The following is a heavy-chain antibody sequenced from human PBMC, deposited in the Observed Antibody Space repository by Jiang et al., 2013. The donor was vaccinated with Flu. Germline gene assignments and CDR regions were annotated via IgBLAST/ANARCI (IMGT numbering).Heavy chain of an antibody. CDR3: TRTVGSTAYFDN. V-gene: IGHV3-30-3*01. CDR2: ILYGGSGSKK. Sequence: VQLLESGGGVVQPGRSLRLSCAASGFTFSSYGMHWVRQAPGKGLEWVAVILYGGSGSKKYYADSVKGRFTISRDNSNNTLSLQMNSLRTEDTAVYYCTRTVGSTAYFDNWGQGTLVTVSS. CDR1: GFTFSSYG. D-gene: IGHD1-26*01. J-gene: IGHJ4*02.